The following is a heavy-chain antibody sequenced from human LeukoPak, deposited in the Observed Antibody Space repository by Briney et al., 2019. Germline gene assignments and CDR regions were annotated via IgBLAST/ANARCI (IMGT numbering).Heavy chain of an antibody. D-gene: IGHD3-22*01. CDR1: GYTFTGYD. Sequence: ASVTVSCKASGYTFTGYDMHWVRQAPGQGLEWMGWINPNSGGTNYAQKFQGRVTMTRDTSISTAYMELSRLRSDDTAVYYCARSPPNYYDSSGYLLRDNWFDPWGQGTLVTVSS. J-gene: IGHJ5*02. V-gene: IGHV1-2*02. CDR3: ARSPPNYYDSSGYLLRDNWFDP. CDR2: INPNSGGT.